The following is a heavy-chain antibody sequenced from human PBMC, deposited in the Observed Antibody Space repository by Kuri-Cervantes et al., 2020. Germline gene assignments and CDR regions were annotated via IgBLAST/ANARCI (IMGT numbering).Heavy chain of an antibody. CDR2: IYYSGST. Sequence: ESLKISCAASGFTFSSYSMNWVRQAPGKGLEWIGSIYYSGSTYYNPSLKSRVTISVDTSKNQFSLKLSSVTAADTAVYYCARDRYGYSSLDYWGQGTLVTVSS. D-gene: IGHD5-24*01. V-gene: IGHV4-59*05. J-gene: IGHJ4*02. CDR1: GFTFSSYSMN. CDR3: ARDRYGYSSLDY.